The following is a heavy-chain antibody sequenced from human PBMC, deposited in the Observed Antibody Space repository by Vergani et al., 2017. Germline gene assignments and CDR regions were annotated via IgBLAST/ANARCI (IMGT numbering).Heavy chain of an antibody. Sequence: QVQLQESGPGLVKPSETLSLTCTVSGGSISSHYWSWIRQPPGKGLEWIGEINHSGSTYYNPSLKSRVTISVDTSKNQFSLKLSSVTAADTAVYYCARHGVTIFGVVPRIGSWFDPWGQGTLVTVSS. D-gene: IGHD3-3*01. CDR3: ARHGVTIFGVVPRIGSWFDP. J-gene: IGHJ5*02. V-gene: IGHV4-59*08. CDR2: INHSGST. CDR1: GGSISSHY.